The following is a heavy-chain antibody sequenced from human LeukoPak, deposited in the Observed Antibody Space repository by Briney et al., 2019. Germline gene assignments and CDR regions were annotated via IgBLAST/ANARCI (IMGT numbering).Heavy chain of an antibody. Sequence: PGGSLRLSCAASGFTFSSYAMSWVRQAPGKGLEWVSFISSGSGSIYYADSVKGRFTISRDNAKNSLYLQMNSLRAEDTAVYYCARRPTGYYFDYWGQGTLVTVSS. V-gene: IGHV3-48*04. CDR2: ISSGSGSI. J-gene: IGHJ4*02. CDR3: ARRPTGYYFDY. CDR1: GFTFSSYA. D-gene: IGHD3-9*01.